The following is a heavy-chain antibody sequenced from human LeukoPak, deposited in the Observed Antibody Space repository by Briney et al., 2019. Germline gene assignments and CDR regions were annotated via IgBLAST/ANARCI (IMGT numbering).Heavy chain of an antibody. Sequence: GGSLRLSCAASGFTFSSYSMNWVRQAPGKGLEWVSSISSSSSYIYYADSVKGRFSISRDNAKNSLYLQMNSLRAEDTAVYYCARRQYCSSTSCLVDYWGQGTLVTVSS. CDR2: ISSSSSYI. V-gene: IGHV3-21*01. J-gene: IGHJ4*02. D-gene: IGHD2-2*01. CDR3: ARRQYCSSTSCLVDY. CDR1: GFTFSSYS.